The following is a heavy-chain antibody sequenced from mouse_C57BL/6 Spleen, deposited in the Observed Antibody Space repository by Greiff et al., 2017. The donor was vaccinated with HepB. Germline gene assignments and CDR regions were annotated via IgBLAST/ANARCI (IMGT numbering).Heavy chain of an antibody. Sequence: VQLQQSGPELVKPGASVKISCKASGYTFTDYYMNWVKQSHGKSLEWIGDINPNNGGTSYNQKFKGKATLTVDKSSSTAYMERRSLTSEDSAVYYCAREGPHYYGSSYRDFDYWGQGTTLTVSS. V-gene: IGHV1-26*01. CDR1: GYTFTDYY. D-gene: IGHD1-1*01. J-gene: IGHJ2*01. CDR2: INPNNGGT. CDR3: AREGPHYYGSSYRDFDY.